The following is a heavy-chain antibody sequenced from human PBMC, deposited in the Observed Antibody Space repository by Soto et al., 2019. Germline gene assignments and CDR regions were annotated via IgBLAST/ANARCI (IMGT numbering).Heavy chain of an antibody. CDR2: IYSSGNT. D-gene: IGHD3-16*01. V-gene: IGHV3-53*02. CDR3: ARVSSPFGY. J-gene: IGHJ4*02. Sequence: EVQLVETGGGLIQPGGSLRLSCDVSGFTVSSNYMSWVRQAPGKGLEWVSVIYSSGNTYYADSVKARFNVSRDKSKNTVYLQMNSLRAEDTAMYYCARVSSPFGYWGQGTLVTVSS. CDR1: GFTVSSNY.